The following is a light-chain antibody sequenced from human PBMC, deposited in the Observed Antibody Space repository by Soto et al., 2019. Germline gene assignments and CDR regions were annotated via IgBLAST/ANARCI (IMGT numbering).Light chain of an antibody. CDR1: QSVSSY. J-gene: IGKJ5*01. V-gene: IGKV3-11*01. CDR2: DAS. Sequence: EIVVTQSPATLSLSPGERATLSCRASQSVSSYLLWYQQKPGQAPRLLIYDASNRATGIPARFSGSGSETDFTLTISSLEPEDFAVYYCQHRMNWPLTFGQGTRLE. CDR3: QHRMNWPLT.